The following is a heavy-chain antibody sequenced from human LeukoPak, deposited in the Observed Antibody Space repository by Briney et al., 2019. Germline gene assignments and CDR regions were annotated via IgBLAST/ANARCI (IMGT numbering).Heavy chain of an antibody. D-gene: IGHD2-2*01. CDR2: INPNSGGI. CDR1: GYTFTGYY. Sequence: ASVKVSCKASGYTFTGYYMHWVRQAPGQGLEWMGWINPNSGGINYAQKFQGRVTMTRDTSISTAYMELSRLRSDDTAVYYCARVGYCSSTSCSYFDYWGQGTLVTVSS. CDR3: ARVGYCSSTSCSYFDY. J-gene: IGHJ4*02. V-gene: IGHV1-2*02.